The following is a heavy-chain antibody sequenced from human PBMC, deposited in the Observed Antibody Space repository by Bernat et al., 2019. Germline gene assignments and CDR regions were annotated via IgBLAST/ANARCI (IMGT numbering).Heavy chain of an antibody. CDR3: ARAAAALNDAFDI. Sequence: QVQLQESGPGLVKPSQTLSLTCTVSGGSISSGGYYWSWIRQHPGKGLEWIGYIYYSGSTYYNPSPKSRVTISVDTSKNQFSLKLSSVTAADTAVYYCARAAAALNDAFDIWGQGTMVTVSS. D-gene: IGHD6-13*01. CDR2: IYYSGST. CDR1: GGSISSGGYY. V-gene: IGHV4-31*03. J-gene: IGHJ3*02.